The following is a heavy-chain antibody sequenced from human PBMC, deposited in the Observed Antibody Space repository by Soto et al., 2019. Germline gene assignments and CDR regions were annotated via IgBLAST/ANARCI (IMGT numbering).Heavy chain of an antibody. CDR2: ISYDGSNK. Sequence: QVQLVESGGGVVQPGRSLRLSCAASGFTFSSYGMHWVRQAPGKGLEWVAVISYDGSNKYYADSVKGRFTISRDNSKNTLYLQMNSLRAENTAVYYCAKEPRGYCTNGVCYPGDYSDYWGQGTLVTVSS. D-gene: IGHD2-8*01. CDR3: AKEPRGYCTNGVCYPGDYSDY. V-gene: IGHV3-30*18. J-gene: IGHJ4*02. CDR1: GFTFSSYG.